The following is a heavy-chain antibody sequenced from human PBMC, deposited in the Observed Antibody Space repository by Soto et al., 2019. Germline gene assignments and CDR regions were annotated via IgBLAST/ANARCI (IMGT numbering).Heavy chain of an antibody. D-gene: IGHD2-8*01. CDR2: ISFDKSKT. J-gene: IGHJ6*02. CDR3: ARDQDILLYSEMSKGFYHYGMDV. Sequence: GGSLRLSCAVSGFIFSNYAFHWVRQAPGQGLEWVAAISFDKSKTYYADSVKGRFTISKDNSKNTLHLQMNNLRPEDSAVYYCARDQDILLYSEMSKGFYHYGMDVWGQGTTVTVSS. V-gene: IGHV3-30-3*01. CDR1: GFIFSNYA.